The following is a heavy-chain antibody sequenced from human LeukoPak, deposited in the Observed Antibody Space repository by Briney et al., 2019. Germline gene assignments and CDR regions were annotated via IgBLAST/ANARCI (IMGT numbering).Heavy chain of an antibody. D-gene: IGHD3-9*01. CDR1: DVPISNNGRY. J-gene: IGHJ5*02. Sequence: SETLSLTCSVSDVPISNNGRYWAWIRQSPGKGLEWIGSAYHTRATNYNPSLESRVSMSVDTSKNQFSLKLSSVTAADTAVYYCAGLRYFDWLFHGPFNWFDPWGQGTLVTVSS. V-gene: IGHV4-39*07. CDR3: AGLRYFDWLFHGPFNWFDP. CDR2: AYHTRAT.